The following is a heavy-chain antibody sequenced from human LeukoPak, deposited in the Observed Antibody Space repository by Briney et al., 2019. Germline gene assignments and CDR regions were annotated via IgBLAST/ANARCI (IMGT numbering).Heavy chain of an antibody. Sequence: SETLSLTCTVSGGSISTISYYWAWVRQPPGKGLEWIGSIYYSGSTQFNPSLRSRVTISVDTSKNQFSLKLSSVTAADTAVYYCARRRTYYYDSSGPWYFDLWGRGTLVTVSS. CDR1: GGSISTISYY. V-gene: IGHV4-39*07. D-gene: IGHD3-22*01. CDR2: IYYSGST. CDR3: ARRRTYYYDSSGPWYFDL. J-gene: IGHJ2*01.